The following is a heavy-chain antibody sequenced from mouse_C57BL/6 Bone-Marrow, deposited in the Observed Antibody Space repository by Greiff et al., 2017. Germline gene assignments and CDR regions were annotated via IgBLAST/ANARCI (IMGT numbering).Heavy chain of an antibody. D-gene: IGHD1-3*01. J-gene: IGHJ3*01. V-gene: IGHV5-6*01. Sequence: EVQLVESGGDLVKPGGSLKLSCAASGFTFSSYGMSWVRQTPDKRLEWVATISSGGSYTYYPDSVKGRFTISRDNAKNTLYLQMSSRKSEDTAMYYCARQMGLKAWFAYWCQGTLVTVSA. CDR2: ISSGGSYT. CDR3: ARQMGLKAWFAY. CDR1: GFTFSSYG.